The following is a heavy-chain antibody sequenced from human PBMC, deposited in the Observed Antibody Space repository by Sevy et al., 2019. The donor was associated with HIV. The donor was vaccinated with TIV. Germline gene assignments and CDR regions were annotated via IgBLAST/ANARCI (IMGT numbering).Heavy chain of an antibody. Sequence: GGSLRLSCAASRLTFSNYGMHWVRQAPGKGLEWVALIWHDGSNTYYADSVKGRFTVSRDNSKNTVYLQMNSLRAEDTGIYYCSCGYTYGRDYWGQGTLVTVSS. J-gene: IGHJ4*02. CDR2: IWHDGSNT. V-gene: IGHV3-33*01. CDR1: RLTFSNYG. D-gene: IGHD5-18*01. CDR3: SCGYTYGRDY.